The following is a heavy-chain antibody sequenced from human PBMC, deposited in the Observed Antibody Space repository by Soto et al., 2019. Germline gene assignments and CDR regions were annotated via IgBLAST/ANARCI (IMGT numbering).Heavy chain of an antibody. V-gene: IGHV3-23*01. Sequence: GGSLRLSCTTSGFAFGSYAMSWVRQAPGKGLEWVSIITGSGGTTYYSDSVKGRFTISRDNSKNTLFLQMNSLRAEDTAVYSCAGGNIQLWAHPDYFDYWGQGTLVTVSS. J-gene: IGHJ4*02. CDR2: ITGSGGTT. D-gene: IGHD5-18*01. CDR1: GFAFGSYA. CDR3: AGGNIQLWAHPDYFDY.